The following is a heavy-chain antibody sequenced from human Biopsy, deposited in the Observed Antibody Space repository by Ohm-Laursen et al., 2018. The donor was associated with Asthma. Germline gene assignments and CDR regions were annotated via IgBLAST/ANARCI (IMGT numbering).Heavy chain of an antibody. CDR1: GYTFNGAG. J-gene: IGHJ6*02. CDR2: ISVYNGNT. Sequence: SSVKVSCKTSGYTFNGAGITWVRQAPGQGLEWMGWISVYNGNTKVAQKLQDRVTMITDTSTSTAYMELRSLRSDDTAVYFCARAVDYSHYYGIGVWGQGTTVTVS. V-gene: IGHV1-18*01. D-gene: IGHD3-10*01. CDR3: ARAVDYSHYYGIGV.